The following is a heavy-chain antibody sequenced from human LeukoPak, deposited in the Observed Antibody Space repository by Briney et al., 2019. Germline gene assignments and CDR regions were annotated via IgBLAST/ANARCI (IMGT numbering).Heavy chain of an antibody. J-gene: IGHJ4*02. D-gene: IGHD3/OR15-3a*01. CDR1: GGSFSGYY. Sequence: SETLSLTCAVYGGSFSGYYWSWIRQPPGKGLEWIGEINHSGSTNYNPSLKSRVTISVDTSKNQFSLKLSSVTAADTAVYYCARPHEGLDENYLDYWGQGTLVTVSS. CDR2: INHSGST. CDR3: ARPHEGLDENYLDY. V-gene: IGHV4-34*01.